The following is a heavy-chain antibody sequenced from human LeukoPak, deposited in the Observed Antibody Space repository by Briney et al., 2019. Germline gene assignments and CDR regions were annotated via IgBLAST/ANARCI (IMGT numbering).Heavy chain of an antibody. CDR1: GYTFTSYY. D-gene: IGHD3-22*01. CDR3: ARGLDSSGYYHEDWFDP. Sequence: ASVTVSCKASGYTFTSYYMHWVRQAPGQGLEWKGIINPSGGSTSYAQKFQGRVTMTRDTSTSTVYMELSSLRSEDTAVYYCARGLDSSGYYHEDWFDPWGQGTLVTVSS. V-gene: IGHV1-46*01. CDR2: INPSGGST. J-gene: IGHJ5*02.